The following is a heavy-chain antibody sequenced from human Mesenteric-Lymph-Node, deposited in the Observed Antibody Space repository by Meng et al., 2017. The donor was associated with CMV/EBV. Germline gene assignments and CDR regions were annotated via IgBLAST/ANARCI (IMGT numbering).Heavy chain of an antibody. CDR3: ARGRGVATEIDY. D-gene: IGHD5-12*01. V-gene: IGHV1-69*01. CDR1: GYTFTSYG. J-gene: IGHJ4*02. Sequence: CKASGYTFTSYGISWVRQAPGQGLEWMGGIIPIFGTANYAQKFQGRVTITADESTSTAYMELSSLRSEDTAVYYCARGRGVATEIDYWGQGTLVTVPQ. CDR2: IIPIFGTA.